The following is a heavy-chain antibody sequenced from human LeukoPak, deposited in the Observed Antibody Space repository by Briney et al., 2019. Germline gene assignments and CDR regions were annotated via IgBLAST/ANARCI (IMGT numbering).Heavy chain of an antibody. CDR1: GFIFSNYS. Sequence: GGSLRLFCAASGFIFSNYSMNWVRQAPGKGLEGVSWISSTSNTIYYADSVKGRFTISRDNAKNSLDLQMNSLRDEDTAVYYCARPSRSTGPAYWGQGTLVTVSS. D-gene: IGHD2-2*01. CDR3: ARPSRSTGPAY. CDR2: ISSTSNTI. V-gene: IGHV3-48*02. J-gene: IGHJ4*02.